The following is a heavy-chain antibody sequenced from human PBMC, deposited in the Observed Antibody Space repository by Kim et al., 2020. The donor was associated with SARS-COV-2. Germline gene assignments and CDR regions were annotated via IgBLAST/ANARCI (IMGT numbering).Heavy chain of an antibody. CDR3: ARDQGVGDY. D-gene: IGHD1-26*01. J-gene: IGHJ4*02. CDR2: GNT. V-gene: IGHV1-3*01. Sequence: GNTKYSEKYQGRVTITRDTSASTAYMELSSLRFEGSAVYYCARDQGVGDYWGQGALVTVSS.